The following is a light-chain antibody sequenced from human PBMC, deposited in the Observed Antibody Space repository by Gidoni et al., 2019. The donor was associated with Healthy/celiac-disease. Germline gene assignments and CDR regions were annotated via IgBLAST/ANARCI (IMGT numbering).Light chain of an antibody. CDR3: QQLNSYPQT. Sequence: DIQLTQSPSFLSASVGDRVTITCWASQGISSSLAWYQQKPGKAPKLLIYAASTLQSGVPSRFSGSGSGTEFTLTISSLQPEDFATYYCQQLNSYPQTFGGGTKVEIK. V-gene: IGKV1-9*01. CDR2: AAS. J-gene: IGKJ4*01. CDR1: QGISSS.